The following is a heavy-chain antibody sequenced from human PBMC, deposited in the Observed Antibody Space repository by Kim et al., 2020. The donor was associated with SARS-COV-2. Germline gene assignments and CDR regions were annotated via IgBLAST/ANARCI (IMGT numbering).Heavy chain of an antibody. D-gene: IGHD2-21*02. CDR1: GYTFTRYY. Sequence: ASVKVSCKASGYTFTRYYIHWVRQAPGQELEWMGFINPSGVNTRNAQRFQGRVTMTGDTSTSTFYMELSSLRSDDTAVYYCASAWNILTADGMDVWGQGTTVTVSS. V-gene: IGHV1-46*01. CDR2: INPSGVNT. J-gene: IGHJ6*02. CDR3: ASAWNILTADGMDV.